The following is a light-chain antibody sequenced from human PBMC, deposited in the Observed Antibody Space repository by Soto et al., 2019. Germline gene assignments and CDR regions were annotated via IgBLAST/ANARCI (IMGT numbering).Light chain of an antibody. CDR3: QQYHNWPIT. J-gene: IGKJ5*01. V-gene: IGKV3D-15*01. CDR2: DAS. CDR1: QSITSY. Sequence: THSTATVSLSPGERATLSSRASQSITSYLAWFHQKPGQAPRLLIYDASNRATGIPDRFSGSGSGTEFTLTISSLQSEDFAVYYCQQYHNWPITFGQGTRLEI.